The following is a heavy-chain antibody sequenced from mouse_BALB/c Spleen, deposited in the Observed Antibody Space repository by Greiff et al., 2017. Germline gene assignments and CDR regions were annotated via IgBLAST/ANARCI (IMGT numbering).Heavy chain of an antibody. CDR2: INPSTGYT. J-gene: IGHJ4*01. CDR3: ARSTMITTWAMDY. CDR1: GYTFTSYW. D-gene: IGHD2-4*01. Sequence: VKLQQSGTVLAKPGASVKMSCKASGYTFTSYWMHWVKQRPGQGLEWIGYINPSTGYTEYNQKFKDKATLTADKSSSTAYMQLSSLTSEDSAVYYCARSTMITTWAMDYWGQGTSVTVSS. V-gene: IGHV1-7*01.